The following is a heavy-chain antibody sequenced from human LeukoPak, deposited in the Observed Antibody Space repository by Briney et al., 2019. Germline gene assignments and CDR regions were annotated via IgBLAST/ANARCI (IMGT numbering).Heavy chain of an antibody. CDR3: ARDSNVAFY. CDR1: GFTFSSYA. V-gene: IGHV3-30*04. J-gene: IGHJ4*02. D-gene: IGHD5-12*01. Sequence: GGSLRLSCAASGFTFSSYAMHWVRQAPGKGLEWVAVISYDGSNKYYADSVKGRFTISRDNAKNTLYLQMNSLRAEDTAVYYCARDSNVAFYWGQGTLVTVSS. CDR2: ISYDGSNK.